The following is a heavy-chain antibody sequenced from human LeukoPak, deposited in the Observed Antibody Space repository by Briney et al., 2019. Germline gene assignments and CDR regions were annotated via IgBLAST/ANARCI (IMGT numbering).Heavy chain of an antibody. CDR2: ISYDGSNK. D-gene: IGHD5-24*01. CDR3: ASVSMATIRGLNY. J-gene: IGHJ4*02. Sequence: PGGSLRLSCAASGFTFSSYAMHWVRQAPGKGLEWVAVISYDGSNKYYADSVKGRFTISRDNSKNTLYLQMNSLRAEDTAVYYCASVSMATIRGLNYWGQGTLVTVSS. V-gene: IGHV3-30-3*01. CDR1: GFTFSSYA.